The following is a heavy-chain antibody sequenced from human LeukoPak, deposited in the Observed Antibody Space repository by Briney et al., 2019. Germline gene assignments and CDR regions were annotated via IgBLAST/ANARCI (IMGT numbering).Heavy chain of an antibody. Sequence: PSETLSLTCTVSGGSISSGGYYWSWIRQHPGKGPEWIGYIYYSGSTYYNPSLKSRVTISVDTSKNQFSLKLSSVTAADTAVYYCARDEGDGYNFGYWGQGTLVTVSS. CDR2: IYYSGST. D-gene: IGHD5-24*01. V-gene: IGHV4-31*03. CDR1: GGSISSGGYY. J-gene: IGHJ4*02. CDR3: ARDEGDGYNFGY.